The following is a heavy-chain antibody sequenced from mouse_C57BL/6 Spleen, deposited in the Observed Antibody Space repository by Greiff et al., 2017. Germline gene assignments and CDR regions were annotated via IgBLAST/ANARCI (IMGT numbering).Heavy chain of an antibody. V-gene: IGHV1-19*01. D-gene: IGHD2-5*01. CDR1: GYTFTDYY. J-gene: IGHJ4*01. Sequence: EVQLQQSGPVLVKPGASVKMSCKASGYTFTDYYMNWVKHSHGKSLELIGVINPYNVGTSYNQKFKRKATLTVDKSSSTAYMELNSLTSEDSAVYYCARLDYSNTMDYWGQGTSVTVSS. CDR3: ARLDYSNTMDY. CDR2: INPYNVGT.